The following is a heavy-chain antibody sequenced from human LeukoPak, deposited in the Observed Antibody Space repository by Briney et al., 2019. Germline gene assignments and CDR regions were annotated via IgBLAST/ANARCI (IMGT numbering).Heavy chain of an antibody. Sequence: GSLRLSCVASGFTFSNYEMNWVRQAPGKGLEWVSYISSSGSTIYYADSVKGRFTISRDNAKNSLYLQMNSLRAEDTAVYYCARDPKAGEMAEMDVWGQGTTVTVSS. V-gene: IGHV3-48*03. J-gene: IGHJ6*02. CDR2: ISSSGSTI. CDR3: ARDPKAGEMAEMDV. D-gene: IGHD2-8*01. CDR1: GFTFSNYE.